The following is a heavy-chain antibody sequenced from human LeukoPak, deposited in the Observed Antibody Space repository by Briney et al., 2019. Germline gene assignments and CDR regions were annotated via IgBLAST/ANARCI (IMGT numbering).Heavy chain of an antibody. CDR2: INPNSGGT. D-gene: IGHD3-10*01. CDR3: ARVVDILLRFGETPFDY. CDR1: GYTFTGYY. J-gene: IGHJ4*02. V-gene: IGHV1-2*02. Sequence: ASVRVSCKASGYTFTGYYMHWVRQAPGQGLEWMGWINPNSGGTNYAQKFQGRVTMTRDTSISTAYMELSRLRSDDTAVYYCARVVDILLRFGETPFDYWGQGTLVTVSS.